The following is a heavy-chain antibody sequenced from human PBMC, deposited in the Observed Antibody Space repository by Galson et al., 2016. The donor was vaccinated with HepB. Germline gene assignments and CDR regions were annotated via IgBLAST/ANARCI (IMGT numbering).Heavy chain of an antibody. Sequence: SLRLSCAASKFTFRNYAMSWVRQAPGKGLEWVSSISGPGRNTYYADSVKGRFTISRDNSKNTLYLQMNSLRADDTAVYYCASNYYGSVGVNNARGVWGQGTTVTVS. CDR3: ASNYYGSVGVNNARGV. V-gene: IGHV3-23*01. J-gene: IGHJ6*02. D-gene: IGHD3-10*01. CDR2: ISGPGRNT. CDR1: KFTFRNYA.